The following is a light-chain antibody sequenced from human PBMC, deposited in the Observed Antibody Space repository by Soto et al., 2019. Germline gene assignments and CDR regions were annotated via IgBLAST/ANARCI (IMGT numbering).Light chain of an antibody. Sequence: EIVLTQSPGTLSLFPGERATLSCRASQRVSSTYFAWYRQKPGQPPRLLIYDASNRATGIPARFSGSGSGTDFTLTISSLEPEDFAVYYCQQRSNWPPLFTFGPGTKVDIK. J-gene: IGKJ3*01. CDR3: QQRSNWPPLFT. CDR1: QRVSSTY. CDR2: DAS. V-gene: IGKV3-11*01.